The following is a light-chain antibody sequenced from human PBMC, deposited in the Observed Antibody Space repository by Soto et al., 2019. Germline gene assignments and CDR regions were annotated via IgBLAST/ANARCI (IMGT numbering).Light chain of an antibody. CDR1: QTISTY. V-gene: IGKV1-39*01. CDR2: DAS. J-gene: IGKJ2*01. CDR3: QQSFSRPMYT. Sequence: DIQMTQSPSSLSASVGDRVMITCRASQTISTYLNWYQQKPGTAPKLLIHDASTLQSGVPSRFSGSGSRTDFTLTISNLQPEDFATFYCQQSFSRPMYTLGQGTKVEIK.